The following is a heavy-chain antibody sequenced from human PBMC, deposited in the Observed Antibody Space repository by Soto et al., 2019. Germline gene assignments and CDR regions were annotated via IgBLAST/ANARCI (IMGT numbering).Heavy chain of an antibody. CDR1: GFTFSSYS. CDR2: ISSSSSTI. Sequence: EVQLVESGGGLVQPGGSLRLSCAASGFTFSSYSMNWVRQAPGKGLEWVSYISSSSSTIYYADSGKGRFTISRGNAKNSLYLQMNSRRAEDTAVYYCSRDRSRGYGGNFDYWGQGTLVTVSS. CDR3: SRDRSRGYGGNFDY. D-gene: IGHD5-12*01. J-gene: IGHJ4*02. V-gene: IGHV3-48*01.